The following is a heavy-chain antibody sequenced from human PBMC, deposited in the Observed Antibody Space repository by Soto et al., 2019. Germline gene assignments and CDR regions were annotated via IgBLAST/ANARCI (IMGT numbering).Heavy chain of an antibody. CDR2: INGGSGNT. V-gene: IGHV1-3*01. CDR3: ARSVNIASDY. Sequence: QVQLVQSGAEVQRPGAAVKVSCKASGYTFTQFSIHWMRQAPGQRLEWMGWINGGSGNTHYSQEFQGRVTFTRDTSASTAYMELSSLRSEDTAVFYCARSVNIASDYWGQGTLVTVSS. D-gene: IGHD4-4*01. J-gene: IGHJ4*02. CDR1: GYTFTQFS.